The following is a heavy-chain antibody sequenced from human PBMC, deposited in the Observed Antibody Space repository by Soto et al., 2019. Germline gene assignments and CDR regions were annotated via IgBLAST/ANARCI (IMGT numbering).Heavy chain of an antibody. D-gene: IGHD2-15*01. CDR1: GYTLTELS. V-gene: IGHV1-24*01. Sequence: EASVKVSCKVSGYTLTELSMHWVRQAPGKGLEWMGGFDPEDGETIYAQKFQGRVTMTEDTSTDTAYMELSSLRSEDTAVYYCATDPLGYCSGGSCLTWGQGTLVTVSS. CDR3: ATDPLGYCSGGSCLT. CDR2: FDPEDGET. J-gene: IGHJ5*02.